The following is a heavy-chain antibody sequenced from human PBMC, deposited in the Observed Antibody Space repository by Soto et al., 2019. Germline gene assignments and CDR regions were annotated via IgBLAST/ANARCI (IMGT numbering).Heavy chain of an antibody. CDR1: GFTFSNYV. CDR3: AKRRGEGYFDK. D-gene: IGHD3-16*01. CDR2: ISGNGVDT. Sequence: EVQLLESGGGLVQPGGSLRVSCAVSGFTFSNYVMSWVRQAPGGGLEWVSAISGNGVDTYYADSVKGRFTISRDKSKNTLFLQINRLSVEDTAVYYCAKRRGEGYFDKWGQGTLVTVSS. V-gene: IGHV3-23*01. J-gene: IGHJ4*02.